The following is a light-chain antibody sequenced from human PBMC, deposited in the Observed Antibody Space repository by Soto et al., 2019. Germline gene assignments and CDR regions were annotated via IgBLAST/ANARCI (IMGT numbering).Light chain of an antibody. CDR3: QDYSDWPTWT. Sequence: ESVLTQSPGTLYLYPGERATLSCRASQSVSSSYLAWYQQKPGQAPRLLIYGASSRATGIPDRFSGSGSGTEFTLIISSLQSEDFAVYYCQDYSDWPTWTFGQGTKVDIK. J-gene: IGKJ1*01. CDR1: QSVSSSY. V-gene: IGKV3-20*01. CDR2: GAS.